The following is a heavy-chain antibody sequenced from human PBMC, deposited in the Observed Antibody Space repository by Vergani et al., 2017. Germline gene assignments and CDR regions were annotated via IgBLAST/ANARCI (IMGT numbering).Heavy chain of an antibody. V-gene: IGHV4-39*07. J-gene: IGHJ6*03. Sequence: QLQLQESGPGLVKPSETLSLTCTVSGCSISSSSYYRGWIRQPPGKGLEWIGSIYYSGSPNYNPSLKSRGTISVDTSKNQFSLELRPVTAANPDVYDCACSGECYDSSSCYYYYMDVWGKGTTVTVSS. CDR3: ACSGECYDSSSCYYYYMDV. CDR2: IYYSGSP. CDR1: GCSISSSSYY. D-gene: IGHD3-22*01.